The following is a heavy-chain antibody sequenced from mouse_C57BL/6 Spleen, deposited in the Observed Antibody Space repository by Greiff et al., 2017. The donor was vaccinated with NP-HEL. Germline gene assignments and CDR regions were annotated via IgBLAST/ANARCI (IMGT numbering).Heavy chain of an antibody. CDR2: ISSGSSTI. CDR3: ARQGGRDYYGSSYGYFDV. Sequence: EVKLMESGGGLVKPGGSLKLSCAASGFTFSDYGMHWVRQAPEKGLEWVAYISSGSSTIYYADTVKGRFTISRDNAKNTLFLQMTSLRSEDTAMYYCARQGGRDYYGSSYGYFDVWGTGTTVTVSS. J-gene: IGHJ1*03. D-gene: IGHD1-1*01. V-gene: IGHV5-17*01. CDR1: GFTFSDYG.